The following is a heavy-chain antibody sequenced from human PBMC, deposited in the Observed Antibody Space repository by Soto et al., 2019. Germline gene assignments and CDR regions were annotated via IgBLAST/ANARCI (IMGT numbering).Heavy chain of an antibody. Sequence: GGSLRLSCAASGFTFSSYAMSWVRQAPGKGLEWASAISGSGGSTYYADSVKGRFTISRDNSKNTLYLQMNSLRAEDTAVYYCAKAAAGFYYYYYMDVWGKGTTVTVSS. CDR1: GFTFSSYA. CDR2: ISGSGGST. D-gene: IGHD6-13*01. CDR3: AKAAAGFYYYYYMDV. J-gene: IGHJ6*03. V-gene: IGHV3-23*01.